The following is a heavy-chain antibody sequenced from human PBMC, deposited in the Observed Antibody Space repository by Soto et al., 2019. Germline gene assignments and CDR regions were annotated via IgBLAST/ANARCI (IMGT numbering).Heavy chain of an antibody. Sequence: GGSLRLSCAASGFTFSSYAMSWVRQAPGKGLEWVSAISGSGGSTYYADSVKGRFTISRDNSKNTLYLQMNSLRAEDTAVYYCAKASGYCSSSTCSRLIYYYYGMDVWGQGTTVTVSS. CDR1: GFTFSSYA. CDR2: ISGSGGST. J-gene: IGHJ6*02. CDR3: AKASGYCSSSTCSRLIYYYYGMDV. V-gene: IGHV3-23*01. D-gene: IGHD2-2*01.